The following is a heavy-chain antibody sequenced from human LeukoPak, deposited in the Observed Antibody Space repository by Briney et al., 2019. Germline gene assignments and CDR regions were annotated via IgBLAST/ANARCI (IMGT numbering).Heavy chain of an antibody. V-gene: IGHV3-7*03. CDR2: INRDGSER. CDR1: GFTFSNYG. J-gene: IGHJ6*02. CDR3: ARRNAMDV. Sequence: GGSLRLSCAASGFTFSNYGITWVRRAPGKGLEWVANINRDGSERYYVDSVKGRFTISRDDAKSSLYLQMNSLRAEDTAVYYCARRNAMDVWGQGTTVIVFS.